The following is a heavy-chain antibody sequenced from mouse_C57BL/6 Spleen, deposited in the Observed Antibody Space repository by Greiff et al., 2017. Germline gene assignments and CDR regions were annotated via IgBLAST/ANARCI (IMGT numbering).Heavy chain of an antibody. CDR1: GFSLTSYG. D-gene: IGHD2-4*01. Sequence: QVHVKQSGPGLVQPSQSLSITCTVSGFSLTSYGVHWVRQSPGKGLEWLGVIWSGGSTDYNAAFISRLSISKDNSKSQVFFKMNSLQADDTAIYYCARIGYDYDLDYWGQGTTLTVSS. CDR3: ARIGYDYDLDY. V-gene: IGHV2-2*01. CDR2: IWSGGST. J-gene: IGHJ2*01.